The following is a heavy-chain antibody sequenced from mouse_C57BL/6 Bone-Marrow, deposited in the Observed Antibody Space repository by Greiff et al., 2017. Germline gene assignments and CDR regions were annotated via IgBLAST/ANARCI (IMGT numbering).Heavy chain of an antibody. CDR3: ARRGDLLWLRRAAY. D-gene: IGHD2-9*01. V-gene: IGHV2-2*01. CDR1: GFSLTSYG. CDR2: IWSGGST. J-gene: IGHJ3*01. Sequence: VKLVESGPGLVQPSQSLSITCTVSGFSLTSYGVHWVRQSPGKGLEWLGVIWSGGSTDNNAASISRLSISKDNSKSQVFIKMNSMQADDTAIYXGARRGDLLWLRRAAYWGQGTLVTVSA.